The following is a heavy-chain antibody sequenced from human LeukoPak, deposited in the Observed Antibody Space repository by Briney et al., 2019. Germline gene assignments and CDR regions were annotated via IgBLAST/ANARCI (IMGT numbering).Heavy chain of an antibody. D-gene: IGHD3-9*01. J-gene: IGHJ4*02. CDR3: ARVHDTSGYYHYFDS. Sequence: GGSLRLSREASGFTFSTYPMHWVRQAPDKGLEWVAMISHHGSNEYYADSVKGRFTISRDNSKNTLYLQMNNPRVEDTAIYYCARVHDTSGYYHYFDSWGQGTLVTVSS. CDR1: GFTFSTYP. V-gene: IGHV3-30*14. CDR2: ISHHGSNE.